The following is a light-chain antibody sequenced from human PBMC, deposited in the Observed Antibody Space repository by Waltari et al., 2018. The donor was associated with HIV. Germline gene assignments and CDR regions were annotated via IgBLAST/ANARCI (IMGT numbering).Light chain of an antibody. V-gene: IGLV8-61*01. Sequence: QTAVTQEPSLSVSPGTTITLTCGLPSGSVSTDSYPRWYRQTPGQPPRTLMYNTKVRSSGVTDRFSGAILGGKAALTITGVQPGDEDDYYCMLYMGTGVNWIIGGGTKLTVL. CDR3: MLYMGTGVNWI. J-gene: IGLJ2*01. CDR1: SGSVSTDSY. CDR2: NTK.